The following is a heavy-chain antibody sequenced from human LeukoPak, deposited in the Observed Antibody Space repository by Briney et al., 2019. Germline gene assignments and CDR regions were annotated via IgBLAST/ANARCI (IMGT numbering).Heavy chain of an antibody. CDR1: VFTFSSYR. V-gene: IGHV3-21*01. Sequence: ALSLSYAASVFTFSSYRLNWVRQAPGKGLGAVSSFSSSSSYIYYADSVKRRFTIFRDNAKNSLYLQMNSLRAEDTAVYYCARDFHSGVRGVILKYFDYWGQGTLVTVSS. D-gene: IGHD3-10*01. CDR2: FSSSSSYI. CDR3: ARDFHSGVRGVILKYFDY. J-gene: IGHJ4*02.